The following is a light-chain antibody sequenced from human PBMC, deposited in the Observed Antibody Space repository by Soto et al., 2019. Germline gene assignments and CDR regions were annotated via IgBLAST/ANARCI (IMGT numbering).Light chain of an antibody. J-gene: IGLJ2*01. CDR1: TGVVTSGHY. CDR2: DTT. V-gene: IGLV7-46*01. CDR3: LLFYTDIRV. Sequence: QTVVTQEPSLTVSPGGTVTLTCGSSTGVVTSGHYPYWFQQKPGQAPRTLIYDTTNKHSWTPARFSGSLLGGKAALTLSGAQPEDEADYYCLLFYTDIRVFGGGTKLTVL.